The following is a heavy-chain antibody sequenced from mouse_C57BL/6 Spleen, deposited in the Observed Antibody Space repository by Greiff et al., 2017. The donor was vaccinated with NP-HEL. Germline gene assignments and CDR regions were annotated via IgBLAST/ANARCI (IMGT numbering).Heavy chain of an antibody. CDR1: GYTFTDYY. Sequence: VQLQQSGPELVKPGASVKISCKASGYTFTDYYMNWVKQSHGKSLEWIGDINPNNGGTSYIQKFKGKATLTVDKSSSTAYMELRSLTSEDSAVYYCARSFYYSWYFDVWGTGTTVTVSS. CDR2: INPNNGGT. D-gene: IGHD1-1*01. CDR3: ARSFYYSWYFDV. J-gene: IGHJ1*03. V-gene: IGHV1-26*01.